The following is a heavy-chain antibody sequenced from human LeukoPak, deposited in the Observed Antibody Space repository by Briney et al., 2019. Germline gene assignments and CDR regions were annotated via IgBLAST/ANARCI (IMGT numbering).Heavy chain of an antibody. CDR1: GFTFSSYA. V-gene: IGHV3-23*01. D-gene: IGHD6-19*01. CDR3: AKGYSSGINYFDY. J-gene: IGHJ4*02. CDR2: ISGSGGST. Sequence: PGGSLRLSCAASGFTFSSYAMSWVRQAPGKGLEWVSAISGSGGSTYYADSVKGRFTISRDNSKNMLYLQMNSLRAEDTAVYYCAKGYSSGINYFDYWGQGTLVTVSS.